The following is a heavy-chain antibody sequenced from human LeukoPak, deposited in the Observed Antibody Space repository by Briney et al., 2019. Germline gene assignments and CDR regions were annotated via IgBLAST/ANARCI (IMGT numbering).Heavy chain of an antibody. CDR2: IYYSGST. Sequence: SETLSLTCTVSGGSISSGGYYWSWIRQHPGKVLEWIGYIYYSGSTYYNPSLKSRVTISVDTSKNQFSLKLSSVTAADTAVYYCARVKYSSGWYLGYYFDYWGRGTLVTVSS. CDR3: ARVKYSSGWYLGYYFDY. CDR1: GGSISSGGYY. J-gene: IGHJ4*02. D-gene: IGHD6-19*01. V-gene: IGHV4-31*03.